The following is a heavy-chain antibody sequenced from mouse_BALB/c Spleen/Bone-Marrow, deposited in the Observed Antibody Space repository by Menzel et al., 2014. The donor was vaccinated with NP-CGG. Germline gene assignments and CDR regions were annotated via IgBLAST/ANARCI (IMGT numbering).Heavy chain of an antibody. CDR2: INPSTGYT. J-gene: IGHJ3*01. D-gene: IGHD4-1*01. CDR3: ARGGNWDGFAY. CDR1: GYTFTSYW. V-gene: IGHV1-7*01. Sequence: QVQLQQSGAELAKPGASVKMSRKASGYTFTSYWMHRVKQRPGQGLEWIGYINPSTGYTEYNQKFKDKATLTADKSSSTAYMQLSSLTSEDSAVYYCARGGNWDGFAYWGQGTLVTVSA.